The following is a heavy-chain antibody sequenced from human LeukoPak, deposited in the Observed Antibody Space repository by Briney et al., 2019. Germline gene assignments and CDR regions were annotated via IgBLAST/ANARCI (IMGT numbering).Heavy chain of an antibody. V-gene: IGHV1-69*05. Sequence: GASVKVSCKAAGYTYTGYYMFWVRQAPGQGLEWMGRIIPIFGTAKYAQKFQGRVTITTDESTSTAYMELSSLRSEDTAVYYCTTQYAFWSGYYTGINYYYMDVWGKGTTVTVSS. D-gene: IGHD3-3*01. CDR1: GYTYTGYY. CDR3: TTQYAFWSGYYTGINYYYMDV. CDR2: IIPIFGTA. J-gene: IGHJ6*03.